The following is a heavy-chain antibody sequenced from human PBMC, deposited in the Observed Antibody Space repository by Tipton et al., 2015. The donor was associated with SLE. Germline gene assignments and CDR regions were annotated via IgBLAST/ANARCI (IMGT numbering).Heavy chain of an antibody. CDR3: AREENGPFYFGMDV. V-gene: IGHV4-39*07. CDR1: GVSISSSDYY. CDR2: IYHSGTT. J-gene: IGHJ6*02. Sequence: TLFLTCTVSGVSISSSDYYWGWVRQPPGKGLEWIGSIYHSGTTFYTPSLKSRVTFSMDTSVNQFSLRLTSVTAADTALYYCAREENGPFYFGMDVWGQGTTVTVSS. D-gene: IGHD3-9*01.